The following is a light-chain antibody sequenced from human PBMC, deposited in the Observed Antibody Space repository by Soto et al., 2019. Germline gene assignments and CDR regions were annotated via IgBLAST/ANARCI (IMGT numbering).Light chain of an antibody. Sequence: EIVMTQSPATLSVSPGDRATLSCRASQSVGSNLAWYQQKPGQAPRLLIYGASTRATGIPARFSGSGSGTELTLTIISRQSEDFAVYYCQQYNNWPPWTFGQGTKVEIK. CDR2: GAS. J-gene: IGKJ1*01. V-gene: IGKV3-15*01. CDR1: QSVGSN. CDR3: QQYNNWPPWT.